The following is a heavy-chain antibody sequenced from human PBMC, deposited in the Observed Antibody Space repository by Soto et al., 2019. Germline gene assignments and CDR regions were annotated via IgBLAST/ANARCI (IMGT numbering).Heavy chain of an antibody. J-gene: IGHJ3*02. V-gene: IGHV2-5*02. CDR2: IYWDDAK. Sequence: SGPTLVNPTQTLTLTCTFSGFSLSTRGVGVGWIRQPPGKALEWLAVIYWDDAKEYSPSLQNRVTITKDTSKNQVVLTMTNMDPVDTATYYCARIPVVAATTGLDAFDIWGQGTMVTVSS. CDR3: ARIPVVAATTGLDAFDI. D-gene: IGHD2-15*01. CDR1: GFSLSTRGVG.